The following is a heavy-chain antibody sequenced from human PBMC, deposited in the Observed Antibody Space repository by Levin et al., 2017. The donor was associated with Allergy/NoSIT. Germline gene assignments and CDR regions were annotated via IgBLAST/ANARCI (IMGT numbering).Heavy chain of an antibody. CDR3: ARERGEGIDI. CDR1: GGSISSYY. V-gene: IGHV4-59*01. J-gene: IGHJ3*02. Sequence: PSETLSLTCTVSGGSISSYYWSWIRQPPGKGLEWIGYIYYSGSTNYNPSLKSRVTISVDTSKNQFSLKLSSVTAADTAVYYCARERGEGIDIWGQGTMVTVSS. CDR2: IYYSGST. D-gene: IGHD3-10*01.